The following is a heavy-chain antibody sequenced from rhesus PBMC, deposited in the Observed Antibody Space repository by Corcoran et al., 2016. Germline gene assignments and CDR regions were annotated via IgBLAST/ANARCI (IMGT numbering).Heavy chain of an antibody. CDR2: IYGSGSST. Sequence: QLQLQESGPGLVKPSETLSLTFAVSGGSISSSYWRWIRQAPGKGLEWIGYIYGSGSSTNYNPSLKSRVTLSVDTSKNQLSLKLSSVTAADTAVYYCARGGAGTTLFDYWGQGVLVTVSS. D-gene: IGHD1-20*01. CDR1: GGSISSSY. V-gene: IGHV4-169*01. J-gene: IGHJ4*01. CDR3: ARGGAGTTLFDY.